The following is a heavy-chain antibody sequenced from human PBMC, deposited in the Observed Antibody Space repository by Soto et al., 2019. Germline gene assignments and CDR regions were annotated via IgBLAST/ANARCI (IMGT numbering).Heavy chain of an antibody. V-gene: IGHV4-59*08. J-gene: IGHJ4*02. CDR1: GGSISSHY. CDR3: AGADNPYYVDY. D-gene: IGHD1-20*01. Sequence: QVQLQESGPGLVKPSETLSLTCTVSGGSISSHYWSWIRQSPGKGLEWIGYVYYTGSTNYNPSLKSRITISIDPSKKQFSLKLSSVTAADTAIYYCAGADNPYYVDYWGQGTLVTVSS. CDR2: VYYTGST.